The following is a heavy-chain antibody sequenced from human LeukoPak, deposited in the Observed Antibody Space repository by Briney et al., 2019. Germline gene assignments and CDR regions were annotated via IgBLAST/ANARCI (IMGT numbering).Heavy chain of an antibody. CDR2: ISSSSSYI. D-gene: IGHD1-1*01. V-gene: IGHV3-21*01. Sequence: GGSLRLSCAASGFTFSSYSMNWVRQAPGKGLEWVSSISSSSSYIYYADSVKGRFTISRDNAKNSLYLQMNSLRAEDTAVYYCARSFSELEYFDYWGQGTLVTVSS. CDR3: ARSFSELEYFDY. J-gene: IGHJ4*02. CDR1: GFTFSSYS.